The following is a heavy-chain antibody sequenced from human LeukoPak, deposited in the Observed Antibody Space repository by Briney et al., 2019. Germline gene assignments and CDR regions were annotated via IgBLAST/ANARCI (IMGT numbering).Heavy chain of an antibody. V-gene: IGHV3-23*01. CDR3: AKVGFSEMEWLLYSDH. J-gene: IGHJ4*02. D-gene: IGHD3-3*01. Sequence: GSLRLSCAASGLTFSSYAMSWVRQAPGKGLEWVTGITGSSGHTYYADSVKGRFTISRDNSKNTLYLQMNSLRAEDTAVYYCAKVGFSEMEWLLYSDHWGQGTLVTVSS. CDR1: GLTFSSYA. CDR2: ITGSSGHT.